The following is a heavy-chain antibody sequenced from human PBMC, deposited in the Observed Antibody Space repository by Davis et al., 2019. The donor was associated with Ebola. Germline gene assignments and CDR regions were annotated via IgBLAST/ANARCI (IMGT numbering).Heavy chain of an antibody. CDR1: GFTFSSYS. D-gene: IGHD1-1*01. V-gene: IGHV3-48*02. J-gene: IGHJ4*02. CDR3: ARGSENWNYVDY. CDR2: ISSRGTNI. Sequence: GGSLRLSCAGSGFTFSSYSMSWVRQAPGKGLEWVSYISSRGTNIYYADSVKGRFTISRDIAKNSLYLQMNSLRDEDTAVYYCARGSENWNYVDYWGQGTLVTVSS.